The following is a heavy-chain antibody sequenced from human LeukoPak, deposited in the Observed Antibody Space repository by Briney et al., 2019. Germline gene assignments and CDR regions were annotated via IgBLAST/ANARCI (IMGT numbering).Heavy chain of an antibody. Sequence: PGGSLRLSCAASGFTFSSYAMSWVRQAPGEGLEWVSAISGSGGSTYYADSVKGRFTISRDNSKNTLYLQMNSLRAEDTAVYYCAKIGGVEMGTNWFDPWGQGTLVTVSS. CDR1: GFTFSSYA. V-gene: IGHV3-23*01. D-gene: IGHD3-16*01. CDR3: AKIGGVEMGTNWFDP. CDR2: ISGSGGST. J-gene: IGHJ5*02.